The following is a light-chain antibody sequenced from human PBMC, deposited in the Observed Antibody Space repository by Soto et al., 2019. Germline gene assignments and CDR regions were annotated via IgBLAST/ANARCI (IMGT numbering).Light chain of an antibody. CDR2: GNN. J-gene: IGLJ2*01. Sequence: QAVVTQPPSVSGAPGQRVTISCTGSSSNIGTGYDIHWYQQLPGTAPKLLIYGNNNRPSGVPDRFSGSKSGTSASLAITGLQAEDEADYYCRSYDSSLSGVVFGGGTKLTVL. CDR3: RSYDSSLSGVV. V-gene: IGLV1-40*01. CDR1: SSNIGTGYD.